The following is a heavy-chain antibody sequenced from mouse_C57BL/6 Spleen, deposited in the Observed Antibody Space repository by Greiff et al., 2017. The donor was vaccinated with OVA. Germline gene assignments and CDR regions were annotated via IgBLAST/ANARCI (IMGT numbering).Heavy chain of an antibody. V-gene: IGHV3-5*01. CDR2: IYYSGTI. Sequence: DVKLVESGPGLVKPSQTVFLTCTVTGISITTGNYRWSWIRQFPGNKLEWIGYIYYSGTITYNPSLTSRTTITRDTPKNQFFLEMNSLTAEDTATYYCARERLYDYAMDYWGQGTSVTVSS. CDR1: GISITTGNYR. J-gene: IGHJ4*01. CDR3: ARERLYDYAMDY. D-gene: IGHD2-4*01.